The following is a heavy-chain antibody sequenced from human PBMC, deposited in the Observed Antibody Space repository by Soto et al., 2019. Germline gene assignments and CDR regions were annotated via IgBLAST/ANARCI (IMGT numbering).Heavy chain of an antibody. CDR2: INSDGSSI. CDR1: GFPFSSYW. D-gene: IGHD2-15*01. J-gene: IGHJ4*02. Sequence: EVQLVESGVDLVQSGGSLRLSCAASGFPFSSYWMHWVLQAPGKGLVWVSRINSDGSSISYADSVKGRFTISSDNAKNTLYLQMNSLRVEETAVYYCAIIGGGLDSWGQGTLVTVSS. CDR3: AIIGGGLDS. V-gene: IGHV3-74*01.